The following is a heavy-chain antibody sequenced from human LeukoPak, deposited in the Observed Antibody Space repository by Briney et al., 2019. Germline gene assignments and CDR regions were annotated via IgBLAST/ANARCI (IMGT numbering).Heavy chain of an antibody. J-gene: IGHJ4*02. CDR3: ARILNSGAGCYRY. CDR2: IFYSGTT. V-gene: IGHV4-39*01. D-gene: IGHD2-15*01. Sequence: SETLSLTCTVSGDSISGSNYYWAWIRQPPGKGLEWIASIFYSGTTYYNPSLKSRVTISVDTSNNQFSLRLNSVTAANTAQYYCARILNSGAGCYRYWGQGTLVTVSS. CDR1: GDSISGSNYY.